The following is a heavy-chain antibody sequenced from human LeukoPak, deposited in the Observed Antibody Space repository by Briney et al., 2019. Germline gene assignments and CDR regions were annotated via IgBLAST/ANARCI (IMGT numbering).Heavy chain of an antibody. CDR1: SLTQERYY. CDR3: VREHSWGDFDY. Sequence: PSETLPVTRLVCLWSLTQERYYGLGIRQPPGKELEWIGYISYRGSTNYNPSLKSRVTISLATSKNQFSLSLCPVRAPDTAVYYCVREHSWGDFDYWGQGTLVTVSS. D-gene: IGHD2-15*01. CDR2: ISYRGST. V-gene: IGHV4-59*01. J-gene: IGHJ4*02.